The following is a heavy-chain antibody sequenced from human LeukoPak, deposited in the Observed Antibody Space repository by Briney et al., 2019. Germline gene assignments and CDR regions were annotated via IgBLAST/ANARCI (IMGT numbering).Heavy chain of an antibody. Sequence: ASVKVSCKASGYTFTGYYMHWVRQAPGQGLEWMGWINPNSGGTNYAQKFQGRVTMTRDTSISTAYMELSRLRSDDTAVYYCARYYYDSSGYSYPYYWSQGTLVTVSS. CDR1: GYTFTGYY. CDR2: INPNSGGT. V-gene: IGHV1-2*02. CDR3: ARYYYDSSGYSYPYY. J-gene: IGHJ4*02. D-gene: IGHD3-22*01.